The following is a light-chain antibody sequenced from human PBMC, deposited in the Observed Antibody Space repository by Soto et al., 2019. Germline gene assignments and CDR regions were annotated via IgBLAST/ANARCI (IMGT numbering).Light chain of an antibody. CDR2: KIS. Sequence: DVVMTQSPLSLPVTLGQPASISCRSSQSLVYSDGNIYLNWFHQRPGQSPRRLFYKISNRDSGVPDRFSGSGSGTDSTLKISRVEAEDVGVYYCMQGTHWPWTFGQGTKVEIK. CDR3: MQGTHWPWT. CDR1: QSLVYSDGNIY. J-gene: IGKJ1*01. V-gene: IGKV2-30*01.